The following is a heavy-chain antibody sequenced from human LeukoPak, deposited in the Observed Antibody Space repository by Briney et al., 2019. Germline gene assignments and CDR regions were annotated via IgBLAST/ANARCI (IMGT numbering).Heavy chain of an antibody. V-gene: IGHV1-18*01. CDR1: GYTFTSYG. CDR2: SGTSNANT. D-gene: IGHD6-13*01. CDR3: ARGGLVSDY. J-gene: IGHJ4*02. Sequence: ASVKVSCTAFGYTFTSYGITWVRQAPGQGLEWMGWSGTSNANTNYAQKLQGRVTMTTDTSTTTAYMELRSLRSDDTAVYYCARGGLVSDYWGQGTLVIVSS.